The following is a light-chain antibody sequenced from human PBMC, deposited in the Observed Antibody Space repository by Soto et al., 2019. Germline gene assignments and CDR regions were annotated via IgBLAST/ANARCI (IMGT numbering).Light chain of an antibody. CDR1: QDINTY. Sequence: GLTQYTSTLSLSPGERSTLSCRASQDINTYLAWYQQKPGQAPRLLIYDASNRAKGIPARFSGSGPGTDFTLTISSLEPEDFAVYYCQQRSNWPITFGRGTLLE. CDR2: DAS. CDR3: QQRSNWPIT. J-gene: IGKJ5*01. V-gene: IGKV3D-11*01.